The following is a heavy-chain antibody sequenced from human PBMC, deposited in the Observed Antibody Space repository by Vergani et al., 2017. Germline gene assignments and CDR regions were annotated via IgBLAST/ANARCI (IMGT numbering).Heavy chain of an antibody. J-gene: IGHJ6*03. CDR1: GGSISSSSYY. D-gene: IGHD1-1*01. CDR2: IYYSGST. CDR3: ARDNDDYYYYYMDV. V-gene: IGHV4-39*07. Sequence: QLQLQESGPGLVKPSETLSLTCTVSGGSISSSSYYWGWIRQPPGKGLGWIGSIYYSGSTYYNPSLKRRVTISVDTSKNQFSLKLSSVTAADTAVYYCARDNDDYYYYYMDVWGKGTTVTVSS.